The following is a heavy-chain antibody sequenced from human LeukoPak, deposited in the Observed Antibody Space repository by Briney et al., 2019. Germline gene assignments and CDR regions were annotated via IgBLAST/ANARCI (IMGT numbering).Heavy chain of an antibody. CDR1: HYSISSNYY. Sequence: PSETLSLACTVSHYSISSNYYWGGIRQPPGKGLEWIESIYHSGSTYYNPSLKSRVTISVDTSKNQFSLKLTSVTAADTAVYYCARSSGYMSYWGQGTLVTVSS. J-gene: IGHJ4*02. V-gene: IGHV4-38-2*02. CDR2: IYHSGST. D-gene: IGHD3-22*01. CDR3: ARSSGYMSY.